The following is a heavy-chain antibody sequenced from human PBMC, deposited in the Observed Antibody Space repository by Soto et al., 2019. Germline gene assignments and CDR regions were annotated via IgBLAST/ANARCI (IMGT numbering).Heavy chain of an antibody. CDR1: GGSISSGYY. D-gene: IGHD3-3*02. CDR2: IYYSGNT. J-gene: IGHJ6*02. CDR3: ARHAPAALGVPNSMDA. V-gene: IGHV4-31*01. Sequence: QVQLQESGPGLVKPSQTLTLTCTVCGGSISSGYYWTRISQHPEKGLEWVGYIYYSGNTYYNLSLKSLVSIPLDTSKSQFSRKLDSVTAADTAVYYCARHAPAALGVPNSMDACVQGPTVTVSS.